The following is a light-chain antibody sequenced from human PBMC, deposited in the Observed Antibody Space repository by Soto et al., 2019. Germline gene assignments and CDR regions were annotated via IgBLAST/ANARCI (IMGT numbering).Light chain of an antibody. CDR2: GAS. Sequence: EIVMTQSPATLSVSPGERATLSCRASQSVSSNLAWYQQKPGQAPRLLIYGASTRATGIPARFSGSGSGTEFTLTIRRLQSEDFAVYYCQQYNNWPPWTFGQGTKVDIK. CDR1: QSVSSN. V-gene: IGKV3-15*01. CDR3: QQYNNWPPWT. J-gene: IGKJ1*01.